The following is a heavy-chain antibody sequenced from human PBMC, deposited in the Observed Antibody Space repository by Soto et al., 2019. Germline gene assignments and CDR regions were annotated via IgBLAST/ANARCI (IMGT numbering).Heavy chain of an antibody. Sequence: SETLSLTCAVSGFSISNNNWWTWVRQPPGKGLEWVGDIYHTGITNYSPSLKSRVTISVDNSKNQFSLRLTSLTAADTAVYYCARFSSSCLYYYFGMDVWGQGTTVAVSS. V-gene: IGHV4-4*02. CDR2: IYHTGIT. CDR3: ARFSSSCLYYYFGMDV. CDR1: GFSISNNNW. D-gene: IGHD6-13*01. J-gene: IGHJ6*02.